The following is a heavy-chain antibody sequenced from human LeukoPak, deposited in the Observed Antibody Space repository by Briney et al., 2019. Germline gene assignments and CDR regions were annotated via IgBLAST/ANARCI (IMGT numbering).Heavy chain of an antibody. D-gene: IGHD3-22*01. Sequence: GGSLRLSCAASGFTFSRYSMSWVRQAPGKGLEWVSTISGRGDSTYYTDSVKGRFTISRDNSKNTVYLQMNSLRAEDTAVYFCAKDFDYYDSSGRDYWGQGTLVTVSS. J-gene: IGHJ4*02. CDR3: AKDFDYYDSSGRDY. CDR2: ISGRGDST. V-gene: IGHV3-23*01. CDR1: GFTFSRYS.